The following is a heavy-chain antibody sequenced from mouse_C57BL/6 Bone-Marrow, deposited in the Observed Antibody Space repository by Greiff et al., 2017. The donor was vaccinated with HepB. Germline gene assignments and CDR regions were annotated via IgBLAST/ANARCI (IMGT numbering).Heavy chain of an antibody. D-gene: IGHD1-1*01. CDR2: INPYNGGT. V-gene: IGHV1-19*01. J-gene: IGHJ2*01. CDR1: GYTFTDYY. Sequence: EVQLQQSGPVLVKPGASVKMSCKASGYTFTDYYMNWVKQSHGKSLEWIGVINPYNGGTSYNQKFKGKATLTVDKSSSTAYMELNSLTSEDSAVYYCARWTIYYYGSGYWGQGTTLTVSS. CDR3: ARWTIYYYGSGY.